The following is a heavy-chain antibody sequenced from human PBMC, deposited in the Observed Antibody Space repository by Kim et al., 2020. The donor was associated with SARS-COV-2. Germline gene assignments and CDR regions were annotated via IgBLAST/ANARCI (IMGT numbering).Heavy chain of an antibody. CDR2: ISGSGGST. D-gene: IGHD3-22*01. CDR1: GFTFSSYA. J-gene: IGHJ4*01. Sequence: GGSLRLSCAASGFTFSSYAMSWVRQAPGKGLEWVSAISGSGGSTSYADSVKGRFTKARDNSKNTLYLQMNSLRAEDTAVYYCAKDVLWALGCYYSPYFDYSG. CDR3: AKDVLWALGCYYSPYFDY. V-gene: IGHV3-23*01.